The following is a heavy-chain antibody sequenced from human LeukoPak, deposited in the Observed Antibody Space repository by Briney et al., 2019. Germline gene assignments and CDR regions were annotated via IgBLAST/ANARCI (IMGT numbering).Heavy chain of an antibody. CDR3: ARDSRGGSCYSGCWFDP. CDR1: GFTFSSYE. V-gene: IGHV3-48*03. J-gene: IGHJ5*02. CDR2: ISSSGSSI. D-gene: IGHD2-15*01. Sequence: GGSLRLSCAASGFTFSSYEMNWVRQALEKGLEWVSYISSSGSSIYYADSVKGRFTISRDNAKNSLYLQMNSLRAEDTAVYYCARDSRGGSCYSGCWFDPWGQGTLVTVSS.